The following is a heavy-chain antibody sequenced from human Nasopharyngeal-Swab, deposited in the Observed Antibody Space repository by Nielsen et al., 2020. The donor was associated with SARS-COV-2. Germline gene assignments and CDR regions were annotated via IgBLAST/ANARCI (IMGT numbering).Heavy chain of an antibody. J-gene: IGHJ4*02. CDR1: GYTFTGYY. V-gene: IGHV1-2*02. D-gene: IGHD6-6*01. CDR2: INPNSGGT. CDR3: ARDLFVSAYYFDY. Sequence: ASVKVSCKASGYTFTGYYMHWVRQAPGQGLEWMGWINPNSGGTSYAQKFQGRVTMTRDTSISTAYMELRSLRSDDTAVYYCARDLFVSAYYFDYWGQGTLVTVSS.